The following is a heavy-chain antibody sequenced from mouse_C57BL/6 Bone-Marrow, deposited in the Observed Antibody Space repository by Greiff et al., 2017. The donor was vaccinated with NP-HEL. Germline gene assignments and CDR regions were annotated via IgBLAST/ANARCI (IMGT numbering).Heavy chain of an antibody. CDR3: ARFYDYDSDWYFDV. V-gene: IGHV3-8*01. CDR2: ISYSGST. J-gene: IGHJ1*03. D-gene: IGHD2-4*01. CDR1: GYSITSDY. Sequence: VHVKQSGPGLAKPSQTLSLTCSVTGYSITSDYWNWIRKFPGNKLEYMGYISYSGSTYYNPSLKSRISITRDTSKNQYYLQLNSVTTEDTATYYCARFYDYDSDWYFDVWVTGTTVTVSS.